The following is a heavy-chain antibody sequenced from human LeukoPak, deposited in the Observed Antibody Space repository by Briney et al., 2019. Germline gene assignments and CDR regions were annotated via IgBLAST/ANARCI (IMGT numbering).Heavy chain of an antibody. CDR2: IYYSGDT. CDR1: GGSISSTSYY. Sequence: SETLSLTCTVSGGSISSTSYYWAWLRQPPGEGLEWIGSIYYSGDTYYNPSLKSRVTMSVDTSKSQFSLRLSSVTAADTAVYYCARRSRNYYSFDYWGQEPWSPSPQ. D-gene: IGHD3-10*01. V-gene: IGHV4-39*01. CDR3: ARRSRNYYSFDY. J-gene: IGHJ4*01.